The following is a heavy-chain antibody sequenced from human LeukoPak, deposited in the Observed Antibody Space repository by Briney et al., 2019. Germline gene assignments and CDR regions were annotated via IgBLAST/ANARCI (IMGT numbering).Heavy chain of an antibody. CDR3: AKDWYYDFWSGYSYFDY. CDR1: GFTFSSYA. Sequence: GGSLRLSCAASGFTFSSYAMSWVRQALGKGLEWVSAISGSGGSTYYADSVKGRFTISRDNSKNTLYLQMNSLRAEDTAVYYCAKDWYYDFWSGYSYFDYWGQGTLVTVSS. J-gene: IGHJ4*02. V-gene: IGHV3-23*01. CDR2: ISGSGGST. D-gene: IGHD3-3*01.